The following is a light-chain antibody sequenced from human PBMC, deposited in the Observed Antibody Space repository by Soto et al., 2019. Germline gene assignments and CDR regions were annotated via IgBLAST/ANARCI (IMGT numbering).Light chain of an antibody. J-gene: IGKJ3*01. CDR3: QQYNSYAA. Sequence: DIQMTQSPSTLSASVGDRVTITCLASQSISSWLAWYQQKPGKAPKLLIYKASSLESGVPSRFSGSGSGTEFILTISSLQPDDFAIYYCQQYNSYAAFGPGTKVDIK. V-gene: IGKV1-5*03. CDR1: QSISSW. CDR2: KAS.